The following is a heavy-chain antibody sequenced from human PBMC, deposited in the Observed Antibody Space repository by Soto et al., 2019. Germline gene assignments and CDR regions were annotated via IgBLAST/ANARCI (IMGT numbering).Heavy chain of an antibody. Sequence: SETLSLTCAVYGGSFSGYYWSWIRQPPGKGLEWIGEINHSGSTNYNPSLKSRVTISVDTSKNQFSLKLSSVTAGDTAVYYCARALSRAYFDYWGQGTLVTVPQ. CDR1: GGSFSGYY. V-gene: IGHV4-34*01. CDR2: INHSGST. CDR3: ARALSRAYFDY. J-gene: IGHJ4*02.